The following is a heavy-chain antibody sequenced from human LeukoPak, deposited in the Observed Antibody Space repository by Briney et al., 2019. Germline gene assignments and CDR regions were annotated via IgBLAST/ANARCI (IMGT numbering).Heavy chain of an antibody. CDR3: AKAWRAYGDYHTFDI. V-gene: IGHV3-30*18. CDR2: ILYDGSNK. CDR1: GFTFSNYA. D-gene: IGHD4-17*01. Sequence: GGSLRLSCAASGFTFSNYAMSWVRQAPGKGLEWVAVILYDGSNKYNADSVKGRFTISRDTSKNTLYLQMSSLRAEDTAVYYCAKAWRAYGDYHTFDIWGLGTMVTVSS. J-gene: IGHJ3*02.